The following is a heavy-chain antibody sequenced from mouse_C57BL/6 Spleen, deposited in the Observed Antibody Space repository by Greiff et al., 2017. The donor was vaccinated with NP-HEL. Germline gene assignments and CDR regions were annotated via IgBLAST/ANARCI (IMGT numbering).Heavy chain of an antibody. CDR1: GYTFTSYW. CDR3: ARIDSSGYLYFDY. CDR2: IHPNSGST. V-gene: IGHV1-64*01. D-gene: IGHD3-2*02. J-gene: IGHJ2*01. Sequence: QVQLQQPGAELVKPGASVKLSCKASGYTFTSYWMHWVKQRPGQGLEWIGMIHPNSGSTNYNEKFKSKATLTVDKSSSTAYMQLSSLTSEDSAVYYCARIDSSGYLYFDYWGQGTTLTVSS.